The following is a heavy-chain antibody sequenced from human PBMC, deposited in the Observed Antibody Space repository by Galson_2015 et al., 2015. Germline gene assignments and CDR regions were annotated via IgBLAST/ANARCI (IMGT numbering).Heavy chain of an antibody. J-gene: IGHJ2*01. CDR2: IYWNDDK. Sequence: PALVKPTQTLTLTCTFSGFSLSTSGVGVGWIRQPPGKALEWLALIYWNDDKRYSPSLKSRLTITKDTSKNQVVLTMTNMDPVDTATYYRAHKIVVVPAATWYFDLWGRGTLVTVSS. V-gene: IGHV2-5*01. CDR3: AHKIVVVPAATWYFDL. D-gene: IGHD2-2*01. CDR1: GFSLSTSGVG.